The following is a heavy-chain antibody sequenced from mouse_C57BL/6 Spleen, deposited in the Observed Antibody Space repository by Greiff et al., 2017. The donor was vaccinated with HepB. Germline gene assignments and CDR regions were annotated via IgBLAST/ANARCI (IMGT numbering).Heavy chain of an antibody. CDR1: GYTFTSYW. CDR2: IDPSDSYT. Sequence: VQLQQPGAELVKPGASVKLSCKASGYTFTSYWMQWVKQRPGQGLEWIGEIDPSDSYTNYNQKFKGKATLTVDTSSSTAYMQLSSLTSEDSAVYYCARTPDWYFDVWGTGTTVTVSS. J-gene: IGHJ1*03. V-gene: IGHV1-50*01. CDR3: ARTPDWYFDV.